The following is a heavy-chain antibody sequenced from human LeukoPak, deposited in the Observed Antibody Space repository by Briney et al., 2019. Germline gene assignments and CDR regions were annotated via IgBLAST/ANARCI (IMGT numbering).Heavy chain of an antibody. J-gene: IGHJ6*03. CDR1: GGSISSGGYY. Sequence: SETLSLTCTVSGGSISSGGYYWSWIRQPPGKGLEWIGYIYHSGSTYYNPSLKSRVTISVDRSKNQFSLKLSSVTAADTAVYYCATSAAGTSYDMDVWGKGTTVTVSS. CDR3: ATSAAGTSYDMDV. V-gene: IGHV4-30-2*01. D-gene: IGHD6-13*01. CDR2: IYHSGST.